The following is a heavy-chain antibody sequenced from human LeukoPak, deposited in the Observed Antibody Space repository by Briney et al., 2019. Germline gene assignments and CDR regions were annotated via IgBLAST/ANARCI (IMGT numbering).Heavy chain of an antibody. J-gene: IGHJ4*02. CDR3: ARHFDRTNFDY. V-gene: IGHV4-39*01. D-gene: IGHD3-9*01. CDR2: IYYSGST. CDR1: GGSISRSSYY. Sequence: SETLSLTCTVSGGSISRSSYYWGWIRQPPGKGLEWIGSIYYSGSTHYNPSLKSRVTISLDTSKNQFSLKLSSVTAADTAVYYCARHFDRTNFDYWGQGTLVTVSS.